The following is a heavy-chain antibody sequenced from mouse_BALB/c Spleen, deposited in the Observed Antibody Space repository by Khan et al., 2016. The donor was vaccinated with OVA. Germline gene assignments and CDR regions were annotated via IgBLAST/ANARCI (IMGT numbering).Heavy chain of an antibody. D-gene: IGHD2-13*01. J-gene: IGHJ3*01. CDR1: GYSFTSYY. V-gene: IGHV1S135*01. Sequence: EVQLQQSGPELMKPGASVKISCKASGYSFTSYYIHWVMQSHGKSLEWIGYIDPFSGGTTYNQKFKGKATLTVDKSSSTAYRHLSNLTSEDSAVYYCTRHGDFAWFTYWGQGTLVTVSA. CDR3: TRHGDFAWFTY. CDR2: IDPFSGGT.